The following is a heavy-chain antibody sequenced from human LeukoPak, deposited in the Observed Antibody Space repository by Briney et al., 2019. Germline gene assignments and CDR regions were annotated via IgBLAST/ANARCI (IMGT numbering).Heavy chain of an antibody. Sequence: GGSLRLSCAASGFTFSSYAMSWVRQAPGKGLEWVSGISWNSGSIGYADSVKGRFTISRDNAKNSLYLQMNSLRAEDTALYYCAKGLSYYYDSSGYIDYWGQGTLVTVSS. V-gene: IGHV3-9*01. J-gene: IGHJ4*02. CDR2: ISWNSGSI. CDR1: GFTFSSYA. D-gene: IGHD3-22*01. CDR3: AKGLSYYYDSSGYIDY.